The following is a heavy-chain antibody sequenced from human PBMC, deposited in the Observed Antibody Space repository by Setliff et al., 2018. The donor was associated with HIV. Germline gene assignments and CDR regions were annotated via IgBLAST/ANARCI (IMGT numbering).Heavy chain of an antibody. V-gene: IGHV4-39*01. CDR3: ASLPPLYDSSGYYFDY. J-gene: IGHJ4*02. CDR1: GGSINSTSYY. D-gene: IGHD3-22*01. CDR2: IYHTGST. Sequence: PSETLSLTCTVSGGSINSTSYYWGWIRQPPGNGLEWIGSIYHTGSTYYKPSLKSRVTISADTSKNQFSLKLGSVTAADTAVYYCASLPPLYDSSGYYFDYWGQGTLVTVSS.